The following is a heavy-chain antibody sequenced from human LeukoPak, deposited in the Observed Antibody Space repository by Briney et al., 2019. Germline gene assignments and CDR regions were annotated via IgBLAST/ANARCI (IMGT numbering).Heavy chain of an antibody. D-gene: IGHD4-23*01. CDR2: MSYDGSNK. CDR3: AKGGGWLYYFDY. V-gene: IGHV3-30*18. J-gene: IGHJ4*02. CDR1: GFTFSSYG. Sequence: GRSLRLSCAASGFTFSSYGMHWVRQAPGKGLEWVAVMSYDGSNKDYADSVKGRFTISRDNSKNTLYLQMNSLRAEDTAVYYCAKGGGWLYYFDYWGQGTLVTVSS.